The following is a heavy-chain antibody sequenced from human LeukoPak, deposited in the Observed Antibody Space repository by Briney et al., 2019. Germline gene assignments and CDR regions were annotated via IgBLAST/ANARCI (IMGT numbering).Heavy chain of an antibody. CDR3: ARTASSYQVPNFDC. J-gene: IGHJ4*02. Sequence: AGGSLRLSCAASGFSVSSDYMSWVRQAPGKGLEWVSVIYTGGSTYYADSVKGRFTISRDNSKNTLYLQMNSLRAEDTAVYYCARTASSYQVPNFDCWGQGTLVTVSS. CDR2: IYTGGST. V-gene: IGHV3-53*01. CDR1: GFSVSSDY. D-gene: IGHD2-2*01.